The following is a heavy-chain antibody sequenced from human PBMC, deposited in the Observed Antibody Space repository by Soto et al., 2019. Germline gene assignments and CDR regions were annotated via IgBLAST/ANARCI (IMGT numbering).Heavy chain of an antibody. D-gene: IGHD2-2*01. CDR3: TRGYDQRGNC. CDR1: EYTLTNFY. Sequence: QAQLVQSGAEVKKPGASVRISCKSSEYTLTNFYVHWVRQVSGQGLEWMGVINPSGDTTTYAQKFQGRVTMTRDTSTSTVYMELASLSSDDTAVYYCTRGYDQRGNCWGQGTLVTVSS. CDR2: INPSGDTT. J-gene: IGHJ4*02. V-gene: IGHV1-46*01.